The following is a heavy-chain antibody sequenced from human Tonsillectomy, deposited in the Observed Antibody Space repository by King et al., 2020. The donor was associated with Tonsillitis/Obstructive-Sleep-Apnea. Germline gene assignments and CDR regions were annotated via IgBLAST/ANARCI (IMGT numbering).Heavy chain of an antibody. D-gene: IGHD3-22*01. CDR1: GYSFTSYW. V-gene: IGHV5-10-1*03. CDR2: IDPSDSYT. J-gene: IGHJ6*02. Sequence: EVQLVESGAEVKKPGESLSISCKGSGYSFTSYWISWVRQMPGKGLEWMGRIDPSDSYTNYSPSFQGHVPISADKSISTAYLHWSSLKAPDTAMYYCARQSITMTVVAIGGMDVWGQGTTVTVSS. CDR3: ARQSITMTVVAIGGMDV.